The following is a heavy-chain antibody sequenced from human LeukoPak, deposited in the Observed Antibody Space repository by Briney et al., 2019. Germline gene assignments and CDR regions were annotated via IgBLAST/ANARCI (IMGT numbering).Heavy chain of an antibody. D-gene: IGHD7-27*01. CDR2: ISSGSSTI. V-gene: IGHV3-48*02. J-gene: IGHJ4*02. CDR1: GFTYSTYS. CDR3: ATTGDMDY. Sequence: GGSLRLSCAASGFTYSTYSMNWLRQAPGKGLEWVSYISSGSSTIYYADSVKGRSTISRDNAKNSLYLQMNSLSDEDAAVYYCATTGDMDYWGQGTLVAVSS.